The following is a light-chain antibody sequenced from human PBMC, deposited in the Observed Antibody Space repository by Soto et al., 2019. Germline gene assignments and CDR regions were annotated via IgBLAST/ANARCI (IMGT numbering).Light chain of an antibody. V-gene: IGKV3-15*01. CDR1: QSVSSI. CDR2: GAS. Sequence: EIVMTQSPATLSVSPGERATLSCRASQSVSSILAWYQQKPGQAPRLLIYGASTRATGIPARFSGSESGTEFTLTISSLQSEDFAVYYCQQYTNWPWTFGQVTKV. CDR3: QQYTNWPWT. J-gene: IGKJ1*01.